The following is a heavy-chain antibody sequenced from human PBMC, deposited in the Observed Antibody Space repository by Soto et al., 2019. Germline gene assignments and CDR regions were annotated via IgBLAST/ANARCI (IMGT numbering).Heavy chain of an antibody. CDR1: GYTFTSYD. Sequence: QVQLGQSAAEVKKPGASVKVSCKASGYTFTSYDINWVRQATGQGLEWMGWMNPNSGNTGYAQKFQGRVTMTRNTSISTACMELSSLRSEDTAVYYCARAREYYYGMDVWGQGTTVTVSS. V-gene: IGHV1-8*01. CDR2: MNPNSGNT. J-gene: IGHJ6*02. CDR3: ARAREYYYGMDV.